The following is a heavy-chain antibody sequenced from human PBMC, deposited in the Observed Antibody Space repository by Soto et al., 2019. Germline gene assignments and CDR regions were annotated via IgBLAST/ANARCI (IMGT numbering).Heavy chain of an antibody. Sequence: QVQLVESGGGLVKPGGSLRLSCAVSGFTFSDYYMTWIRQAPGKGLEWVSYISSSTSHTNYADSVKGRFTISRDNAKKSLFKQMNSLRDENTAEYYSARGRGAAADYDFWGQGTLVTVSS. J-gene: IGHJ4*02. CDR1: GFTFSDYY. CDR2: ISSSTSHT. CDR3: ARGRGAAADYDF. V-gene: IGHV3-11*05. D-gene: IGHD6-13*01.